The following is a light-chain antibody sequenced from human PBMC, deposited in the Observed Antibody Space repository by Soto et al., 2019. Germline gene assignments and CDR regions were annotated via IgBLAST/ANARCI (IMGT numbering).Light chain of an antibody. CDR3: QQYIYWPEFT. CDR2: XAS. CDR1: QGESVD. V-gene: IGKV3-15*01. J-gene: IGKJ3*01. Sequence: LSPGRRSTHRKRAGQGESVDLGGCRHKNKQAPRLXIHXASTRPTCIPARFSGSGSGTEFTLTISSLQSEDFAVYYCQQYIYWPEFTFGPG.